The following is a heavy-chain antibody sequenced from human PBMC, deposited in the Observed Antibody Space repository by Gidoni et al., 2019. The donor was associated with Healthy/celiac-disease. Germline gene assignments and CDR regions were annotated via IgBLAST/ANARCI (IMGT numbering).Heavy chain of an antibody. J-gene: IGHJ6*02. Sequence: EVQLVESGGGVVKPGGSLRLSCAASGFTFSSYSMNWVRQAPGKGLEWVSSISSSSSYIYYADSVKGRFTISRDNAKNSLYLQMNSLRAEDTAVYYCARDVFGSGEGSSGSYYYYGMDVWGQGTTVTVSS. CDR2: ISSSSSYI. CDR1: GFTFSSYS. D-gene: IGHD3-10*01. V-gene: IGHV3-21*01. CDR3: ARDVFGSGEGSSGSYYYYGMDV.